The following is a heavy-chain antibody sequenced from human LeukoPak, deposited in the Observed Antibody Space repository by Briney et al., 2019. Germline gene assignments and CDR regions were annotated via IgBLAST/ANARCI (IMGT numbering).Heavy chain of an antibody. V-gene: IGHV4-39*07. CDR1: GGSISSSSYY. Sequence: SETLSLTCTVSGGSISSSSYYWGWIRQPPGKGLEWIGSIYYSGSTYYNPSLKSRVTISVDTSKNQFSLKLSSVTAADTAVYYCARETDELPFDYWGQGTLVTVSS. CDR2: IYYSGST. J-gene: IGHJ4*02. D-gene: IGHD1-7*01. CDR3: ARETDELPFDY.